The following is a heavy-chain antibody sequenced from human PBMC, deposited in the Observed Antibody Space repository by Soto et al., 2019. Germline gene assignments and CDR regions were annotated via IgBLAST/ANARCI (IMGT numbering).Heavy chain of an antibody. D-gene: IGHD3-10*01. CDR1: GFTFSSYG. Sequence: VGSLRLSCAAPGFTFSSYGMHWVRQAPGKGLEWVAVISYDGSNKYYADSVKGRFTISRDNSKNTLYLQMNSLRAEDTAVYYCAKDRPPMVLGYYFDYWGQGTLVTVSS. CDR2: ISYDGSNK. V-gene: IGHV3-30*18. J-gene: IGHJ4*02. CDR3: AKDRPPMVLGYYFDY.